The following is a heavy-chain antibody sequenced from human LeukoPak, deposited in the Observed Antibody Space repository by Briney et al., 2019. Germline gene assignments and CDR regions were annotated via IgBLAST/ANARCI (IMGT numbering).Heavy chain of an antibody. CDR3: ARALRGYSYGPFDY. J-gene: IGHJ4*02. CDR1: GGSISGHY. Sequence: SETLSLTCTVSGGSISGHYWSWIRQPPGKGLEWIGYTSYSGSTNYNSSLKSRVTISVDTSKNQFSLKLSSVTAADTAVYYCARALRGYSYGPFDYWGQGTLVTVSS. CDR2: TSYSGST. D-gene: IGHD5-18*01. V-gene: IGHV4-59*11.